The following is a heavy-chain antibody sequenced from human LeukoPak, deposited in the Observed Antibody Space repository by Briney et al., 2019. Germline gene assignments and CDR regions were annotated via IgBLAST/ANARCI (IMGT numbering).Heavy chain of an antibody. CDR3: AKAPQWPVPHYFDY. V-gene: IGHV3-23*01. D-gene: IGHD6-19*01. Sequence: GGSLRLSCAVSGITLSSYAMSWVRQAPGKGLEWVSAISGSGGSTYYADSVKGRFTISRDNSKNTLYLQMNSLRAEDTAVYYCAKAPQWPVPHYFDYWGQGTLVTVSS. CDR2: ISGSGGST. CDR1: GITLSSYA. J-gene: IGHJ4*02.